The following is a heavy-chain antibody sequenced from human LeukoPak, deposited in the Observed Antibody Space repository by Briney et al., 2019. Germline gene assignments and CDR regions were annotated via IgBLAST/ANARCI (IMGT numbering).Heavy chain of an antibody. CDR2: IYYSGST. V-gene: IGHV4-59*01. CDR3: ARVPGVGFGESTPSYYFDY. CDR1: GGSISSYY. J-gene: IGHJ4*02. Sequence: TSETLSLTCTVSGGSISSYYWSWIRQPPGKGLEWIGYIYYSGSTNYNPSLKSRVTISVDMSKNQFSLKLSSVTAADTAVYYCARVPGVGFGESTPSYYFDYWGQGTLVTVSS. D-gene: IGHD3-10*01.